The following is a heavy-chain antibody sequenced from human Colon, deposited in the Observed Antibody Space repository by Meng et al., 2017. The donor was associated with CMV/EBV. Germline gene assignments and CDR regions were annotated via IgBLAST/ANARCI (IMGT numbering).Heavy chain of an antibody. Sequence: GGPLRLSCAASGFTFSSHSMNWVRQAPGKGLEWVSSISSTSNYIYYADSVKGRFTISRDSANNSLYLQMTSLRAEDTAVYYCARGDASSWSVEYYLDHWGQGTRVTVSS. CDR3: ARGDASSWSVEYYLDH. CDR1: GFTFSSHS. J-gene: IGHJ4*02. D-gene: IGHD6-13*01. CDR2: ISSTSNYI. V-gene: IGHV3-21*01.